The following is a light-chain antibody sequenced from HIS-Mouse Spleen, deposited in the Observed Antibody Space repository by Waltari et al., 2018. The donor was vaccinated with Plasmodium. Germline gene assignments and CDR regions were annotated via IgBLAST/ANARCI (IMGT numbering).Light chain of an antibody. V-gene: IGLV3-10*01. CDR2: EDS. J-gene: IGLJ3*02. Sequence: SYELTQPPSVSVSPEQTAGTTCPGEALPKKYAYWYQQKSGQAPVLVIYEDSKRPSGIPERFSGSSSGTMATLTISGAQVEDEADYYCYSTDSSGNHRVFGGGTKLTVL. CDR3: YSTDSSGNHRV. CDR1: ALPKKY.